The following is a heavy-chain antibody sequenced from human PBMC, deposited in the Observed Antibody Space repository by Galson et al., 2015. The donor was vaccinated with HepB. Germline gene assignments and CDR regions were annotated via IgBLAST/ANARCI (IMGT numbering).Heavy chain of an antibody. J-gene: IGHJ4*02. CDR3: ARGLTIFGVVTPFDY. CDR2: ISAYNGNT. Sequence: SVKVSCKASGYTFTSYGISWVRQAPGQGLEWMGWISAYNGNTNYAQKLQGRVTMTTDTSTSTAYMELRSLRSDDTAVYYCARGLTIFGVVTPFDYWGQGTLVTVSS. D-gene: IGHD3-3*01. V-gene: IGHV1-18*01. CDR1: GYTFTSYG.